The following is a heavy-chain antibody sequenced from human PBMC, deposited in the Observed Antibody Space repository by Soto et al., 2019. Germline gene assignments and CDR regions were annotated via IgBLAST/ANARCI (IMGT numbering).Heavy chain of an antibody. D-gene: IGHD3-22*01. Sequence: SETLSLTCTVSGHSVSSGSYYWSWIRQPPGKGLEWIGYIYYSGSTNYNPSLKSRVTISVDTSKNQFSLKLSSVTAADTAVYYCAGSGGAYYYDSSGYYPNDAFDIWGQGTMVTVSS. V-gene: IGHV4-61*01. CDR1: GHSVSSGSYY. CDR2: IYYSGST. J-gene: IGHJ3*02. CDR3: AGSGGAYYYDSSGYYPNDAFDI.